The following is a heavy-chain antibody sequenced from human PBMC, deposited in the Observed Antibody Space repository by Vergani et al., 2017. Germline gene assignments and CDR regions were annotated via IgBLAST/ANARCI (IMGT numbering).Heavy chain of an antibody. D-gene: IGHD3-3*01. CDR3: AKDPRRRAIFGVVIYYYYMDV. CDR2: ISSSSSTI. Sequence: EVQLVESGGGLVQPGGSLRLSCAASGFTFSSYSMNWVRQAPGKGLEWVSYISSSSSTIYYADSVKGRFTISRDNAKNSLYLQMNSLRAEDTAVYYCAKDPRRRAIFGVVIYYYYMDVWGKGTTVTVSS. J-gene: IGHJ6*03. V-gene: IGHV3-48*01. CDR1: GFTFSSYS.